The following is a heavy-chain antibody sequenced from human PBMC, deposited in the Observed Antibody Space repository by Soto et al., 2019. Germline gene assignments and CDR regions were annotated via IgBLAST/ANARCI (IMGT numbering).Heavy chain of an antibody. CDR1: GFTFSSYG. J-gene: IGHJ6*02. CDR2: IWYDGSNK. V-gene: IGHV3-33*01. Sequence: GGSLRLSCAASGFTFSSYGMHWVRQAPGKGLEWVAVIWYDGSNKYYADSVKVRFTISRYNSKYTLYLQMNSLRAEDTAVYYCTRGRQWLVHGDYYYGMDVWGQGTTVTVSS. CDR3: TRGRQWLVHGDYYYGMDV. D-gene: IGHD6-19*01.